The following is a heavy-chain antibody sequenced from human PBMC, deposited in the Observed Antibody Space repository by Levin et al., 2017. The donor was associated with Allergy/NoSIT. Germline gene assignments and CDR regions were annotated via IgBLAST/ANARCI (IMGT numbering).Heavy chain of an antibody. CDR2: ISYDGSNK. CDR3: ARRGWGYSDGYSD. J-gene: IGHJ4*02. D-gene: IGHD5-18*01. V-gene: IGHV3-30-3*01. CDR1: GFTFSSYA. Sequence: GGSLRLSCAASGFTFSSYAMHWVRQAPGKGLEWVAVISYDGSNKYYADSVKGRFTISRDNSKNTLYLQMNSLRAEDTAVYYCARRGWGYSDGYSDWGQGTLVTVSS.